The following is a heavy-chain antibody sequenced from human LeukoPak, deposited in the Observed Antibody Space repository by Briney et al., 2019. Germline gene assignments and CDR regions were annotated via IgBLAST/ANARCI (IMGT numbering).Heavy chain of an antibody. D-gene: IGHD3-3*01. V-gene: IGHV3-48*01. J-gene: IGHJ4*02. CDR1: GFDFSVYS. CDR2: ITSDRNTI. Sequence: GGSLRLSCAAFGFDFSVYSMNWVRQAPGKGLEWISYITSDRNTIYYADSVRGRFTISRDNAKKSVYLELSNLRADDTAMYYCARSTEWFADYWGQGTLVTVSS. CDR3: ARSTEWFADY.